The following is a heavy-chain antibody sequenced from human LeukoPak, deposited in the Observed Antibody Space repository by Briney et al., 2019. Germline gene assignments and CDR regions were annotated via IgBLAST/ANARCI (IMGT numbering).Heavy chain of an antibody. CDR2: IYYSGST. V-gene: IGHV4-59*08. Sequence: PSETLSLTCTVSGGSISSYYWSRIRQPPGKGLEWIGYIYYSGSTNYNPSLKSRVTISVDTSKNQFSLKLSSVTAADTAVYYCARHGHTIFGVVPHFDYWGQGTLVTVSS. CDR1: GGSISSYY. J-gene: IGHJ4*02. D-gene: IGHD3-3*01. CDR3: ARHGHTIFGVVPHFDY.